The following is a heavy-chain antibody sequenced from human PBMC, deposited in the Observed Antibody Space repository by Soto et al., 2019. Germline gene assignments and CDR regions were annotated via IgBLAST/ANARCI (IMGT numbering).Heavy chain of an antibody. CDR2: IFYTGVT. CDR1: GGSVTNASFY. J-gene: IGHJ2*01. D-gene: IGHD3-22*01. CDR3: VRVLDSSWYADL. Sequence: QVQLQESGPGLVKPSETLSLTCSVSGGSVTNASFYWTWIRQPPGTGLEYIGYIFYTGVTNYNPSLSSRVTISLGTSKNHFSLKLNSMTAADTAVYYCVRVLDSSWYADLWGRGTLVTVSS. V-gene: IGHV4-61*03.